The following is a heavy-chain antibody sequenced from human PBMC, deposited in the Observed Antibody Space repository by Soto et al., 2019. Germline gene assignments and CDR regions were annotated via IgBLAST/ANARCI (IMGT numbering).Heavy chain of an antibody. CDR2: IYYSGST. CDR1: GGSISSYY. D-gene: IGHD5-12*01. CDR3: ARVGRWLRLPYYYYYMDV. V-gene: IGHV4-59*01. Sequence: SETLSLTCTVSGGSISSYYWSWIRQPPGKGLEWIGYIYYSGSTNYNPSLKSRVTISVDTSKNQFSLKLSSVTAADTAVYYCARVGRWLRLPYYYYYMDVWGKGTTVTVSS. J-gene: IGHJ6*03.